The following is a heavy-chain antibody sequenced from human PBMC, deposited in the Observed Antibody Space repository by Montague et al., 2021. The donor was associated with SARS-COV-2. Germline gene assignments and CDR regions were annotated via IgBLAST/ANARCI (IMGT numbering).Heavy chain of an antibody. CDR2: IYYSGST. V-gene: IGHV4-39*01. J-gene: IGHJ3*02. CDR3: ASPTYYYDSSGSDAFDI. Sequence: LRLSCAASGFTFRSYWGWVRQPPGKGLEWIGSIYYSGSTYYNPSLKSRVTISVDTSKNQFSLKLSSVTAADTAVYYCASPTYYYDSSGSDAFDIWGQGTMVTVSS. D-gene: IGHD3-22*01. CDR1: GFTFRSY.